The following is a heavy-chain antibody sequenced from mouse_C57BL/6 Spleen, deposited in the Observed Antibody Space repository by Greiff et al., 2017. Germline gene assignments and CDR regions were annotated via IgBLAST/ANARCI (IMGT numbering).Heavy chain of an antibody. CDR1: GYTFTDYY. CDR2: INPNNGGT. Sequence: EVQLQQSGPELVKPGASVKISCKASGYTFTDYYMNWVKQSHGKSLEWIGDINPNNGGTSYNQKFKGKATLTVDKSSSTAYMELSSLTSEYSAVYYCARGDAFDYWGQGTTLTVSS. V-gene: IGHV1-26*01. J-gene: IGHJ2*01. D-gene: IGHD3-3*01. CDR3: ARGDAFDY.